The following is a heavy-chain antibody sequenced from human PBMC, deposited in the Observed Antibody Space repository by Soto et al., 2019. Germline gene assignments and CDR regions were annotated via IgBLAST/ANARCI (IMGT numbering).Heavy chain of an antibody. D-gene: IGHD6-19*01. J-gene: IGHJ3*02. CDR1: GGSISGHY. V-gene: IGHV4-59*11. Sequence: SETLSLTCTVSGGSISGHYWIWIRQSPGKGLEWIGHIFYSGSTNYNPSLKSRVTLSADTSKNQFSLRLSSVTAADTAVYYCARTGYNSGWYKAAFDIWGQGTMVTVSS. CDR2: IFYSGST. CDR3: ARTGYNSGWYKAAFDI.